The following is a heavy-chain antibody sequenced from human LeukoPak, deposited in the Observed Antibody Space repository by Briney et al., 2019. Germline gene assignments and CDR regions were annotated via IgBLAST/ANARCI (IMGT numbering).Heavy chain of an antibody. CDR3: ARGATTVVTLLVLDY. D-gene: IGHD4-23*01. CDR1: GGTFSSYA. CDR2: IIPILGIA. V-gene: IGHV1-69*04. Sequence: ASVKVSCKASGGTFSSYAISWVRQAPGQGLEWMGRIIPILGIANYAQKFQGRVTITADKSTSTAYMELSSLRSEDSAVYYWARGATTVVTLLVLDYWGQGTLVTVSS. J-gene: IGHJ4*02.